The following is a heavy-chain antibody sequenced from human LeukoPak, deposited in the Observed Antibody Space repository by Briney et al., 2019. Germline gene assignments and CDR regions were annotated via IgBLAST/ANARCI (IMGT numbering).Heavy chain of an antibody. CDR2: IYYSGST. CDR1: GGSISSYY. D-gene: IGHD3-10*01. J-gene: IGHJ4*02. Sequence: SETLSLACTVSGGSISSYYWSWIRQPPGKGLEWIGYIYYSGSTNYNPSLKSRVTISVDTSKNQFSLKLSSVTAADTAVYYCARDAGGPEDYWGQGTLVTVSS. V-gene: IGHV4-59*01. CDR3: ARDAGGPEDY.